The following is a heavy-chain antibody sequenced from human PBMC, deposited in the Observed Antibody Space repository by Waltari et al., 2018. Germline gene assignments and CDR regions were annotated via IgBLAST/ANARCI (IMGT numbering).Heavy chain of an antibody. Sequence: QVQLQESGPGLVKPSQTLSLTCTVSGGSIRSGGYYWSWIRQHPGKGLEWIGYIYYSGSTYYNPSLKSRVTISVDTSKNQFSLKLSSVTAADTAVYYCAREKIAAAGIGYFDYWGQGTLVTVSS. CDR1: GGSIRSGGYY. J-gene: IGHJ4*02. CDR3: AREKIAAAGIGYFDY. V-gene: IGHV4-31*03. D-gene: IGHD6-13*01. CDR2: IYYSGST.